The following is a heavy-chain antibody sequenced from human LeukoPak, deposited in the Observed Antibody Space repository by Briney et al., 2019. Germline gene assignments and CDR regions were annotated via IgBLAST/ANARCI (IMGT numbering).Heavy chain of an antibody. V-gene: IGHV3-48*02. CDR3: ARDRDYAFDY. J-gene: IGHJ4*02. CDR2: IDSDTYGNTI. CDR1: GFTFSSFP. D-gene: IGHD4-17*01. Sequence: GGSLRLSCAASGFTFSSFPMHWVRQAPGKGLEWISYIDSDTYGNTIYYPHTVKGRFTISRDNAKNSLYLQMDSLRDEDTAVYYCARDRDYAFDYWGQGTLVTVSS.